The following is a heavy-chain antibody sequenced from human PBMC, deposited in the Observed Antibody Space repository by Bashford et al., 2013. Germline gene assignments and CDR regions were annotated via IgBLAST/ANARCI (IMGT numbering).Heavy chain of an antibody. D-gene: IGHD2/OR15-2a*01. Sequence: VASVKVSCRASGGTFSTYSISWVRQAPGQSLEWMAWISPKSGGTKYAQNFQGRVTMTRDTSMNTAYMELSRLRSDDTAVYFCARGSRESGTTNEAFEIWGQGTMVTVSS. V-gene: IGHV1-2*02. J-gene: IGHJ3*02. CDR3: ARGSRESGTTNEAFEI. CDR2: ISPKSGGT. CDR1: GGTFSTYS.